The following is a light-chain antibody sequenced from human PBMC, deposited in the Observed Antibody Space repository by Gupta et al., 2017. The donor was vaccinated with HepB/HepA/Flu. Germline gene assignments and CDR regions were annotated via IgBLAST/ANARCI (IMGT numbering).Light chain of an antibody. CDR1: QGISSY. Sequence: ALRMTQSPSSFSASTGDRVTITCRASQGISSYLAWYQQKPGKAPKLLIYAASTLQSGVPSRFSGSGSGTDFTLTISCLQSEDFATYYCQQDYSYPPLFGGGTKLEIK. V-gene: IGKV1-8*01. CDR3: QQDYSYPPL. CDR2: AAS. J-gene: IGKJ4*01.